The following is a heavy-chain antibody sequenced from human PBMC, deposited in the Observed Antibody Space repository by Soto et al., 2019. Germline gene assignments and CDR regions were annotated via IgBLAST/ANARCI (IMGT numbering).Heavy chain of an antibody. CDR1: GFTFTKYG. CDR2: ISVYNNNT. V-gene: IGHV1-18*01. Sequence: QVQLVQSGAEVKKPGASVKVSCKTSGFTFTKYGISWVRQAPGQGLEWMGWISVYNNNTKDAQKCQGRVAMTTDTSTSTASMELRTLRSDDTAVYSCARSSMRSWTDWFDPWGQGTLVTVSS. CDR3: ARSSMRSWTDWFDP. J-gene: IGHJ5*02. D-gene: IGHD2-2*01.